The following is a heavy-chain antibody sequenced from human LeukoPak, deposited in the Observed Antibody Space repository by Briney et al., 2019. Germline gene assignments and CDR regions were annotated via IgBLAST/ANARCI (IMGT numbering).Heavy chain of an antibody. Sequence: SETLSLNCAVSGFSISGGYYWVWIRQPPGKGLEWIGSVYHNGNTLFNTSLKSRVTLSVDSSKNQFSLRLSSVTAADTARYYCARDLSSDSSGFDAFDIWGQGTMVTVSS. J-gene: IGHJ3*02. V-gene: IGHV4-38-2*02. CDR2: VYHNGNT. CDR3: ARDLSSDSSGFDAFDI. CDR1: GFSISGGYY. D-gene: IGHD3-22*01.